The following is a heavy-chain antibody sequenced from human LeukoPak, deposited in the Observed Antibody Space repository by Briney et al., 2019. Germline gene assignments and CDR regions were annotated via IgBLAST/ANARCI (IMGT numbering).Heavy chain of an antibody. CDR1: GGSFSGYY. V-gene: IGHV4-34*01. CDR3: ARVSITMVRGVIIRARYYGMDV. D-gene: IGHD3-10*01. J-gene: IGHJ6*04. Sequence: PSETLSLTCAVYGGSFSGYYWSWIRQPPGKGLEWIGEINHSGSTNYNPSLESRVTISVDTSKNQFSLKLSSVTAADTAVYYCARVSITMVRGVIIRARYYGMDVWGKGTTVTVSS. CDR2: INHSGST.